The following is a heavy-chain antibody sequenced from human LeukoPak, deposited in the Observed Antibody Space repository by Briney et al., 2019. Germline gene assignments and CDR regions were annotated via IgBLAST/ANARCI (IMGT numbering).Heavy chain of an antibody. V-gene: IGHV1-18*01. CDR2: ISAYNGNT. CDR1: GFTFTNYN. J-gene: IGHJ6*03. Sequence: ASVKVSCKASGFTFTNYNLHWVRQAPGQGLEWMGWISAYNGNTNYAQKLQGRVTMTTDTSTSTAYMELRSLRSDDTAVYYCARGLARYYYYYMDVWGKGTTVTVSS. CDR3: ARGLARYYYYYMDV.